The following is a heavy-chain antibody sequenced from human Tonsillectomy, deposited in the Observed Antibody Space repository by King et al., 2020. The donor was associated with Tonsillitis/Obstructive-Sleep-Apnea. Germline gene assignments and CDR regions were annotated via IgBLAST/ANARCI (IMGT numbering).Heavy chain of an antibody. CDR3: ARVRGITIIDY. CDR1: GYSFNTYW. V-gene: IGHV5-51*01. Sequence: QLVQSGAEVKKPGASLKISCKGSGYSFNTYWIGWVRQTPGKGLEQMGIIYPGDSDTIYNPSFQGQVTISVDRSVSVAYLQWSSLKASDTAIYFCARVRGITIIDYWGQGTPVTVSS. J-gene: IGHJ4*02. D-gene: IGHD3-3*01. CDR2: IYPGDSDT.